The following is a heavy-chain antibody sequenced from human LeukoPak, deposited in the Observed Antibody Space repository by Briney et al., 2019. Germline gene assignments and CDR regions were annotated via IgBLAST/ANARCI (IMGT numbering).Heavy chain of an antibody. V-gene: IGHV3-21*01. J-gene: IGHJ4*02. D-gene: IGHD6-19*01. CDR3: ARDAVRDPAVAGHFDY. Sequence: PGGSLRLSCAASGFTFSSYSMNWVRQAPGKGLEWVSSISSSSSYIYYADSVKGRFTISRDNAKNSLYLQMNSLRAEDTAVYYCARDAVRDPAVAGHFDYWGQGTLVTVSS. CDR1: GFTFSSYS. CDR2: ISSSSSYI.